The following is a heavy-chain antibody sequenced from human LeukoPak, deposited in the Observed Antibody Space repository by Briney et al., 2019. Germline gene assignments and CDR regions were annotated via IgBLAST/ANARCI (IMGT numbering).Heavy chain of an antibody. CDR2: INAGNGDT. CDR3: ARDRGGTGDFDY. J-gene: IGHJ4*02. D-gene: IGHD1-1*01. CDR1: GYTFTSYA. Sequence: GASVKVSCKASGYTFTSYAMHWVRRAPGQRLEWVGWINAGNGDTKYSQKFQGRVTIARDTSASTAYMELSSLRSEDTAVYYCARDRGGTGDFDYWGQGTLVTVSS. V-gene: IGHV1-3*01.